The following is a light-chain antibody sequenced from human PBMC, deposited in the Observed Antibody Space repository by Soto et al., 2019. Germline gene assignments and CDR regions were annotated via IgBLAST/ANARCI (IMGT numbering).Light chain of an antibody. Sequence: DIVMTQSPATLSVSPGETAALSCRAGQSVGRNFAWYQQKPGQAPRLLIYGASTRATDIPARFRGSGSRTEFTLTISSLQSEDSAIYYCHQYNKWPYTCGQATKLEIK. CDR1: QSVGRN. CDR3: HQYNKWPYT. CDR2: GAS. V-gene: IGKV3-15*01. J-gene: IGKJ2*01.